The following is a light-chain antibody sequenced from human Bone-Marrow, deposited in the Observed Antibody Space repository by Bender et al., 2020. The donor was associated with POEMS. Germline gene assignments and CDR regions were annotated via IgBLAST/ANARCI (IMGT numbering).Light chain of an antibody. Sequence: QSALTQPASVSGSPGQSITISCTGTSSDVGSYNLVSWYQQHPGKVPKLMIYDVSHRPSGVSDRFSGSKSGNTASLAITGLQAEDEGDYYRQSYDNSLGGWVFGGGTKLTVL. CDR1: SSDVGSYNL. CDR2: DVS. V-gene: IGLV2-14*02. J-gene: IGLJ3*02. CDR3: QSYDNSLGGWV.